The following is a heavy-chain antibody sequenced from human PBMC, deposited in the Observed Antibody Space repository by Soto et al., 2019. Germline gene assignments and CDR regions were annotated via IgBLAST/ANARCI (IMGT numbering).Heavy chain of an antibody. D-gene: IGHD5-18*01. CDR1: GYTFTNND. Sequence: ASVKGSCQASGYTFTNNDVSWVLQATGQGLEWMGWMNPGSGDTGYAQKFQGRVTMTRDISIATAYMELNSLTSEDMAIYYCARMYSFGSLSRLDSWGKGSLVTVAS. J-gene: IGHJ5*01. CDR3: ARMYSFGSLSRLDS. CDR2: MNPGSGDT. V-gene: IGHV1-8*02.